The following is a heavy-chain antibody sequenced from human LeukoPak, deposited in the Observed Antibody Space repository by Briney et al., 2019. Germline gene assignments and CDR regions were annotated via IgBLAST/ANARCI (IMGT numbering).Heavy chain of an antibody. V-gene: IGHV4-59*01. Sequence: PSETLSLTCTVSGGSISSYYWSWIRQPPGKGLEWIGYSYHSGSTNYNPSLKSRVTISADTSKNQFSLKLSSVTAADTAVYYCARESLGYCTNGVCYMSSLYGMDVWGQGTTVTVSS. CDR2: SYHSGST. CDR1: GGSISSYY. D-gene: IGHD2-8*01. CDR3: ARESLGYCTNGVCYMSSLYGMDV. J-gene: IGHJ6*02.